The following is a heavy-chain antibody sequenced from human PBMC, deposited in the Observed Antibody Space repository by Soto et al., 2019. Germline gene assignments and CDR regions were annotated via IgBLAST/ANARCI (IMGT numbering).Heavy chain of an antibody. J-gene: IGHJ6*02. V-gene: IGHV4-61*01. CDR3: ARERGGSPYDYYYGMDV. CDR2: IYYSGST. CDR1: GGSISSGSYY. Sequence: QVQLQESGPGLVKPSETLSLSCTVSGGSISSGSYYWNWIRQPPGRGLEWIGYIYYSGSTNYNPSLKSRVTISVDTSKSQLSLKMTSVTAADTAVYYCARERGGSPYDYYYGMDVWGQGTTVTVSS. D-gene: IGHD5-12*01.